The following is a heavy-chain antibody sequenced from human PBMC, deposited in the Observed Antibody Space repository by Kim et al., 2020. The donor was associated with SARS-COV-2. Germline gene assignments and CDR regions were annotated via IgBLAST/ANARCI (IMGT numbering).Heavy chain of an antibody. J-gene: IGHJ6*02. D-gene: IGHD3-9*01. CDR1: GFTFSSYA. V-gene: IGHV3-30*04. Sequence: GGSLRLSCAASGFTFSSYAMHWVRQAPGKGLEWVAVISYDGSNKYYADSVKGRFTISRDNSKNTLYLQMNSLRAEDTAVYYCAREPWRYFGYYYGMDVWGQGTTVTVSS. CDR3: AREPWRYFGYYYGMDV. CDR2: ISYDGSNK.